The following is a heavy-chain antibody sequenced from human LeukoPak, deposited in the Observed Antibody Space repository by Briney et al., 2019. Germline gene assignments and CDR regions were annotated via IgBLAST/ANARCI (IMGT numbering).Heavy chain of an antibody. CDR1: GFTFSSYV. CDR2: FSGSGGSP. Sequence: GGALRHSCAASGFTFSSYVMSWVRQAPGWGLEGVSSFSGSGGSPSYADAVKGRFTISRDNSKNTLYLQMNSLRAEDTAVYYCAKISSGTSCYKSWGQGTLVTVSS. V-gene: IGHV3-23*01. J-gene: IGHJ4*02. CDR3: AKISSGTSCYKS. D-gene: IGHD2-2*02.